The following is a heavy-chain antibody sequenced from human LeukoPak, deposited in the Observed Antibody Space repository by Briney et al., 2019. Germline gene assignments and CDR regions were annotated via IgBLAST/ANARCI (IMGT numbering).Heavy chain of an antibody. D-gene: IGHD6-19*01. Sequence: SETLSLTCAVSGGSINTHYWGWIRQPPGKGLEWIGNIYYTGKTTYNPSLKSRVTISLDTSRNHLSLTLTSVLAADTAIYYCVRRDPGWNYFDYWGQGILVTVSS. CDR1: GGSINTHY. V-gene: IGHV4-59*08. J-gene: IGHJ4*02. CDR2: IYYTGKT. CDR3: VRRDPGWNYFDY.